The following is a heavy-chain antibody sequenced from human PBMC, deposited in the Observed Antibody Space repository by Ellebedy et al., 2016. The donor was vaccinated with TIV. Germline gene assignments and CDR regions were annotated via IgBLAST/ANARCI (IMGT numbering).Heavy chain of an antibody. Sequence: GGSLRLXXAASEFTFSSYSMNWVRQAPGKGLEWVSSISSSSSYISYADSVKGRFTISRDNAKNSLYLQMNSLRAEDTAVYYCALGGSSTRHYTMDVWGQGTTVTVSS. CDR2: ISSSSSYI. V-gene: IGHV3-21*01. CDR3: ALGGSSTRHYTMDV. J-gene: IGHJ6*02. CDR1: EFTFSSYS. D-gene: IGHD2-2*01.